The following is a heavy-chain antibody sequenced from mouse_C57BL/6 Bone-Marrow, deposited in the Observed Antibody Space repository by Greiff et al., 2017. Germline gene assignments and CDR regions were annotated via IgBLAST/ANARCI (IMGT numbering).Heavy chain of an antibody. CDR3: ARHDYGSSSYAMDY. CDR1: GFTFSSYG. V-gene: IGHV5-6*01. Sequence: EVQRVESGGDLVKPGGSLKLSCAASGFTFSSYGMSWVRQTPDKRLEWVATISSGGSYTYYPDSVKGRFTNSRDNAKNTLYLQMSSLKSEDTAMYYCARHDYGSSSYAMDYWGQGTSVTVSS. J-gene: IGHJ4*01. CDR2: ISSGGSYT. D-gene: IGHD1-1*01.